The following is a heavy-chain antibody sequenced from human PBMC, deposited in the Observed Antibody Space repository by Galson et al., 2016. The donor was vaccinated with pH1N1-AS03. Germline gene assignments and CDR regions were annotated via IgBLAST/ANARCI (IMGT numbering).Heavy chain of an antibody. J-gene: IGHJ4*02. CDR2: IDPSGGPT. V-gene: IGHV1-46*01. D-gene: IGHD3-16*02. Sequence: SVKVSCKASGYTLTRYYMHWVRQAPGQGLEWMGIIDPSGGPTTYAPKFQGRITITTDTSTSTVYMELVSLRSEETAVYYCARRYYFDYWGQGTLVTVSS. CDR3: ARRYYFDY. CDR1: GYTLTRYY.